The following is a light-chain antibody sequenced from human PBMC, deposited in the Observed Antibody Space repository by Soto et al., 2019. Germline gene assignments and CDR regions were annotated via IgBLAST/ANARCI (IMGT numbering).Light chain of an antibody. CDR1: SSNIGNNY. CDR3: AAWDDSLSGVV. Sequence: QSVLTQPPSASGTPGQRVTISCSGTSSNIGNNYVSWYQQLPGTAPKLLIYRNNQRPSGVPDRFSGSKSGTSASLAISGLRSDDEADYYCAAWDDSLSGVVFGGGTKLTV. CDR2: RNN. V-gene: IGLV1-47*01. J-gene: IGLJ2*01.